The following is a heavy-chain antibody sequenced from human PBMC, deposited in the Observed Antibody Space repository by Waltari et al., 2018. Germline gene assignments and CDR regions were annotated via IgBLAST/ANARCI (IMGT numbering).Heavy chain of an antibody. D-gene: IGHD2-15*01. CDR3: ARDLGRGLFLDS. Sequence: QLQLQESGPGLVKPSGTLSLTCVVSGDPMSGNSWWRWVRQSPDKGREWIGQVHRNGRTNDNPSLASRAIVSLDSSMNQFSLRILSATAADTAVYYCARDLGRGLFLDSWGQGTLVTVSP. CDR1: GDPMSGNSW. V-gene: IGHV4-4*02. CDR2: VHRNGRT. J-gene: IGHJ4*02.